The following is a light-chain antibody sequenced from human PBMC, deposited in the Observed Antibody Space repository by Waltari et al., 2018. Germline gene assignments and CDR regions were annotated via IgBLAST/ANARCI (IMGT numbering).Light chain of an antibody. J-gene: IGLJ1*01. CDR3: ASYAGSNNYV. CDR1: SSDLGGYNY. V-gene: IGLV2-8*01. Sequence: QSALTQPPSASGSPGQSVTIPSTGTSSDLGGYNYVSWYQNHPGKAPKPLIYEVTQRPSGVPDRFSGSKSGNTASLTVSGLQTEDEADYYCASYAGSNNYVFGTGTKVTVL. CDR2: EVT.